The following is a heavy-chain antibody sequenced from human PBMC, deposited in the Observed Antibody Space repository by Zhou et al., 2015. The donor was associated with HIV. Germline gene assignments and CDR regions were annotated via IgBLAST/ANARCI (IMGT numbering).Heavy chain of an antibody. CDR2: IIPTVGAA. V-gene: IGHV1-69*08. Sequence: QVQLVQSGAEVKKPGSSVKVSCKASGDTFSKYYIGWVRQAPGQGLEWMGRIIPTVGAANYAQKFQGRVTITADRSTSTAYVELTSVRFEDTAVYYCARGNGSSSWELFDYWGQGTLVTVSS. CDR3: ARGNGSSSWELFDY. J-gene: IGHJ4*02. D-gene: IGHD6-13*01. CDR1: GDTFSKYY.